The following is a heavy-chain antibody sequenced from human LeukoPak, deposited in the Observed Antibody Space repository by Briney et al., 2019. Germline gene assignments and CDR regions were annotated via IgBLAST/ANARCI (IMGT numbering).Heavy chain of an antibody. V-gene: IGHV3-7*01. CDR3: ARGITGRTFDY. D-gene: IGHD1-20*01. CDR2: INQDGSEK. CDR1: GFTFSDYW. Sequence: GGSLRLSCAASGFTFSDYWMTWVRQAPGKGLEWVANINQDGSEKYYVDSVKGRFTISRDNAKNSVSLQMNSLRAEDTAVYYCARGITGRTFDYWGQGTLVTVSS. J-gene: IGHJ4*01.